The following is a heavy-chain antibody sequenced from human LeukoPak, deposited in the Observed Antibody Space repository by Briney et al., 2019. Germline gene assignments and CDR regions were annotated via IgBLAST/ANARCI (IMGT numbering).Heavy chain of an antibody. Sequence: SETLSLTCAVYGGSFSGYYWSWIRQPPGKGLEWIGEINHSGSTNYNPSLKSRVTISVDTSKNQFSLKLSSVTAADTAVYYCEGTAAGSWFYYGMDVWGQGTTVTVSS. CDR2: INHSGST. D-gene: IGHD6-13*01. CDR1: GGSFSGYY. J-gene: IGHJ6*02. V-gene: IGHV4-34*01. CDR3: EGTAAGSWFYYGMDV.